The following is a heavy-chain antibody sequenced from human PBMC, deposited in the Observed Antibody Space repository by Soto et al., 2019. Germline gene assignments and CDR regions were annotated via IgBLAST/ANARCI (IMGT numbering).Heavy chain of an antibody. CDR2: MTPNSGNP. Sequence: QVQLVQSGAEVKKPGASVKVSCKASGYSFIAYDINWVRQATGQGLEWMGWMTPNSGNPGYAQKFQGRVTLTRDPSTGTAYMELISRKFDDTAVYYCARNPYSSALFDPWGQGTLVTVSS. D-gene: IGHD6-19*01. J-gene: IGHJ5*02. CDR1: GYSFIAYD. V-gene: IGHV1-8*01. CDR3: ARNPYSSALFDP.